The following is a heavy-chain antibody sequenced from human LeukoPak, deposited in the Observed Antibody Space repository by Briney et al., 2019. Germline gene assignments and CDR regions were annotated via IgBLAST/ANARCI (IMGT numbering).Heavy chain of an antibody. CDR1: GGSISSGDYY. V-gene: IGHV4-30-4*01. J-gene: IGHJ6*02. CDR3: AREVLPAANYYGMDV. CDR2: IYYSGST. Sequence: PSQTLSLTCTVSGGSISSGDYYWSWIRQPPGKGLEWIGYIYYSGSTYYNPSLKSRVTISVDTSKSQFSLKLSSVTAADTAVYYCAREVLPAANYYGMDVWGQGTTVTVSS. D-gene: IGHD2-2*01.